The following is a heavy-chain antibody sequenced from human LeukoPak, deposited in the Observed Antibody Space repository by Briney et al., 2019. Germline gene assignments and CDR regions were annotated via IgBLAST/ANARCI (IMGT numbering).Heavy chain of an antibody. CDR3: AGGLRLEYLYDY. V-gene: IGHV4-59*01. CDR1: GGPFSGYY. Sequence: SETLSLTCAVYGGPFSGYYCSWIRQPPGKGLEWIGYIYYTGSTNYNPSLKSRVTISVDTSKNQFSLKLSSVTAADTAVYYCAGGLRLEYLYDYWGQGTLVTVSS. J-gene: IGHJ4*02. D-gene: IGHD5-12*01. CDR2: IYYTGST.